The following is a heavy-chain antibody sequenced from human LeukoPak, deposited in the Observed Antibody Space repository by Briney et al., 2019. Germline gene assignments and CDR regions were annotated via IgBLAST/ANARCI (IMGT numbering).Heavy chain of an antibody. D-gene: IGHD3-3*01. J-gene: IGHJ5*02. CDR2: INSDGSST. CDR1: GFTFSRYW. CDR3: ARDLVHYDFPNWFDP. Sequence: GGSLRLSCAASGFTFSRYWMHWVRQAPGKGLVWVSRINSDGSSTSYADSVKGRFTISRDNAKNTLFLQMNSLRAEDTAVYFCARDLVHYDFPNWFDPWGQGTLVTVSS. V-gene: IGHV3-74*01.